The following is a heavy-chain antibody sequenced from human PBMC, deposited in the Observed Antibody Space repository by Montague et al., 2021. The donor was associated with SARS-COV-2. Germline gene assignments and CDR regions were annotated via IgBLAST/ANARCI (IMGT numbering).Heavy chain of an antibody. CDR1: GFTFKNYA. CDR2: VSDTGGGT. J-gene: IGHJ4*02. V-gene: IGHV3-23*01. D-gene: IGHD3-10*01. CDR3: AKDDGSGNYYNGLYEN. Sequence: SLRLSCAASGFTFKNYAMGWVRQAPGKGLEWVSAVSDTGGGTYYADSVKGRFTISRDNGRNSVHLQMNSLRAADTALYYCAKDDGSGNYYNGLYENWGQGTRVTVSS.